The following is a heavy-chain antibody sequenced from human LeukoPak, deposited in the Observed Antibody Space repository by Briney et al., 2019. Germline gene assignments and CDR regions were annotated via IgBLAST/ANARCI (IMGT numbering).Heavy chain of an antibody. Sequence: PGGSLRLSCAASGFTVSSNYMSWVRQAPGKGLEWVSLIYSDGTTYYADSVKGRLTISRDNAKNSLYLQMNSLRAEDTAVYYCARDGYYDSSNDFDYWGQGTLVTVSS. CDR2: IYSDGTT. J-gene: IGHJ4*02. V-gene: IGHV3-53*01. CDR3: ARDGYYDSSNDFDY. CDR1: GFTVSSNY. D-gene: IGHD3-22*01.